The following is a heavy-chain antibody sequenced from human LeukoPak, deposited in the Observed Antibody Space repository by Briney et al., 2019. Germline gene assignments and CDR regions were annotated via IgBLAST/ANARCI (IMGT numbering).Heavy chain of an antibody. D-gene: IGHD2-15*01. J-gene: IGHJ5*02. V-gene: IGHV3-7*01. Sequence: GGSLRFSCAASGFTFSSYWMSWVRQAPGKGLEWVASIKQDGSEKYYADSVKGRFTISRDNAKNSLYLQMHSLRAEDTALYYCARGPKCSGASCYSSWFDPRGQGTLVTVSS. CDR3: ARGPKCSGASCYSSWFDP. CDR1: GFTFSSYW. CDR2: IKQDGSEK.